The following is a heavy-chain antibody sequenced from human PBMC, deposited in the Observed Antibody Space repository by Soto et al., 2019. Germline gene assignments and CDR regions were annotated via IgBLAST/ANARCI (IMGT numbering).Heavy chain of an antibody. J-gene: IGHJ4*02. Sequence: GASVKVSCKAYGGKFSGYTISWVRQAPGQGPEWMGGIAPMIGTPTYAHKFQGRVTITAHESTGTADVEVRSLRTDDTAVYYCARGRSGGFDWGPGTLVTVSS. D-gene: IGHD2-15*01. V-gene: IGHV1-69*13. CDR1: GGKFSGYT. CDR2: IAPMIGTP. CDR3: ARGRSGGFD.